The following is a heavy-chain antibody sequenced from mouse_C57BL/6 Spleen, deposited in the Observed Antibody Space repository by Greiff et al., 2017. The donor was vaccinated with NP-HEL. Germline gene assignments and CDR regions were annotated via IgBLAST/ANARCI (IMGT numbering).Heavy chain of an antibody. CDR2: IYPRSGNT. Sequence: VQLQQSGAELARPGASVKLSCKASGYTFTSYGISWVKQRTGQGLEWIGEIYPRSGNTYYNEKFKGQATLTADKSSSTAYMELRSLTSEDSAVYFWARSGGGSRWYFDVWGTGTTVTVSS. CDR1: GYTFTSYG. J-gene: IGHJ1*03. CDR3: ARSGGGSRWYFDV. D-gene: IGHD1-1*01. V-gene: IGHV1-81*01.